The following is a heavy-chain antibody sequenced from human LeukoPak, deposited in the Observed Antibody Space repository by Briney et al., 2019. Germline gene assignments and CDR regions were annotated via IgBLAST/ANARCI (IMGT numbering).Heavy chain of an antibody. J-gene: IGHJ5*02. CDR3: ARDLDYDILTGYYNWWFDP. V-gene: IGHV1-18*04. CDR2: ISAYNGNT. CDR1: GYTFSSYG. D-gene: IGHD3-9*01. Sequence: GASVKVSCKASGYTFSSYGISWVRQAPGQGLEWMGWISAYNGNTNYAQKLQGRVTMTTDTSTSTAYMELRSLRSDDTAVYYCARDLDYDILTGYYNWWFDPWGQGTLVTVSS.